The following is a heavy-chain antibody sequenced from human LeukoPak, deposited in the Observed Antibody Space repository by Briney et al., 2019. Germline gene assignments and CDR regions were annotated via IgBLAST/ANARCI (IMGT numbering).Heavy chain of an antibody. J-gene: IGHJ5*02. V-gene: IGHV3-64*01. CDR2: ISSDGGSA. Sequence: GGSLRLSCAASGFSFSSENMHWVRQAPGKGLEYVSAISSDGGSAYYANSVKSRFTISRDNSRNTLYLQMGSLRAEDMAVYYCAAAPRSGYYSSWGQGTLVTVSS. CDR1: GFSFSSEN. D-gene: IGHD3-22*01. CDR3: AAAPRSGYYSS.